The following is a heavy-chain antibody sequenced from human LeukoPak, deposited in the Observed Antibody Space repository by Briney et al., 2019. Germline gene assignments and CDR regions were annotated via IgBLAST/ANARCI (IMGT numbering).Heavy chain of an antibody. CDR1: GFTFSSYA. V-gene: IGHV3-23*01. J-gene: IGHJ4*02. D-gene: IGHD3-22*01. CDR2: ISGSGGST. Sequence: GASLRLSCAASGFTFSSYAMSWVRQAPGKGLEWVSAISGSGGSTYYADSVKGRFTISRDNSKNTLYLQVNSLRAEDTAVYYCAGTYYYDSSGYPYYFDYWGQGTLVTVSS. CDR3: AGTYYYDSSGYPYYFDY.